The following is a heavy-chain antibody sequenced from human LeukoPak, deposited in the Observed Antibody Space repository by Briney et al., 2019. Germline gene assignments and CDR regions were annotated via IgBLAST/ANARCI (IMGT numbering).Heavy chain of an antibody. CDR1: VSTFAPYY. J-gene: IGHJ6*02. CDR2: INPNTGFT. V-gene: IGHV1-2*02. CDR3: ARDRTTVSTWYYGRDV. Sequence: ASVRVSPTASVSTFAPYYMHWVRQAPGRGLGGVGWINPNTGFTNYAQNFPGRVTLTRDTSIITAYMDLTRLRSDDTAMYDCARDRTTVSTWYYGRDVWGQGTALTVSS. D-gene: IGHD4-17*01.